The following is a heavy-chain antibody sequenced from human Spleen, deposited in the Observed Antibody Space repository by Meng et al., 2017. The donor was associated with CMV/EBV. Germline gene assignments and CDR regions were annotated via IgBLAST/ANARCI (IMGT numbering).Heavy chain of an antibody. CDR1: GYSFTGYY. Sequence: ASVKVSCKASGYSFTGYYMHWVRQAPGQVFEWMGWINPNSGAINYAQSFQGRVTLTRDTSINIAYIELSSLRSDDTAIYYCARVVYGGNWADGMDVWGQGTTVTVSS. CDR3: ARVVYGGNWADGMDV. D-gene: IGHD4-23*01. J-gene: IGHJ6*02. CDR2: INPNSGAI. V-gene: IGHV1-2*02.